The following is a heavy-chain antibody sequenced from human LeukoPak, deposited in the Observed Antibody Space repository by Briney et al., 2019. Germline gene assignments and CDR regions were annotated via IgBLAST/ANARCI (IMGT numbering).Heavy chain of an antibody. Sequence: GASVKVSCKASGYTFTSYGISWVRQAPGQGLEWMGWISAYNGNTNYAQKLQGRVTMTTDTSTSTAYMELRSLRSDDTAVYYCARAEAAAGTGSLGYWGQGTLVTVSS. CDR1: GYTFTSYG. J-gene: IGHJ4*02. D-gene: IGHD6-13*01. V-gene: IGHV1-18*01. CDR2: ISAYNGNT. CDR3: ARAEAAAGTGSLGY.